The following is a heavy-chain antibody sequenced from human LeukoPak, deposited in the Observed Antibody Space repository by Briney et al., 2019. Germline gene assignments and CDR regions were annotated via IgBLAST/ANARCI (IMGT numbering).Heavy chain of an antibody. CDR1: GGSISSYY. J-gene: IGHJ4*02. D-gene: IGHD5-18*01. Sequence: SETLSLTCTVSGGSISSYYWSWIRQPPGKGLEWIGYIYYSGSTNYNPSLKSRVTISVDTSKNRFSLKLSSVTAADTAVYYCARGRRGYSYGSFDYWGQGTLVTVSS. V-gene: IGHV4-59*01. CDR2: IYYSGST. CDR3: ARGRRGYSYGSFDY.